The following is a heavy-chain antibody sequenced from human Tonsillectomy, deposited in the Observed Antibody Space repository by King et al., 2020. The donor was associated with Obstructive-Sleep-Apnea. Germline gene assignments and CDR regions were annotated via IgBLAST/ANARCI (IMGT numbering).Heavy chain of an antibody. D-gene: IGHD6-13*01. Sequence: VQLVESGGGLVTPGGSLRLSCAASGFTFSSYSMNWVRQAPGKGLEWVSSISSSSSYLYYADSVKGRFTISRDNAKNSLYLQMNSLRAEDTAVYYCARDGEAAAGFDYWGQGTLVTVSS. J-gene: IGHJ4*02. CDR3: ARDGEAAAGFDY. CDR1: GFTFSSYS. V-gene: IGHV3-21*01. CDR2: ISSSSSYL.